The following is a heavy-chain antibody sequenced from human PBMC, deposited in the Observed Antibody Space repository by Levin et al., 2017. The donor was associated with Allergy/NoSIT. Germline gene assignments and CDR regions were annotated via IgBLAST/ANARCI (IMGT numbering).Heavy chain of an antibody. J-gene: IGHJ1*01. CDR3: TRGYSSSWYTWHFQH. Sequence: GGSLRLSCTASGFTFGDYAMSWFRQAPGKGLEWVGFIRSKAYGGTTEYAASVKGRFTISRDDSKSIAYLQMNSLKTEDTAVYYCTRGYSSSWYTWHFQHWGQGTLVTVSS. V-gene: IGHV3-49*03. CDR1: GFTFGDYA. D-gene: IGHD6-13*01. CDR2: IRSKAYGGTT.